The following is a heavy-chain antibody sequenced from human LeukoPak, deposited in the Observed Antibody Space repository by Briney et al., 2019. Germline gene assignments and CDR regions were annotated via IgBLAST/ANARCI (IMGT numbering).Heavy chain of an antibody. V-gene: IGHV3-20*04. Sequence: GGSLRLSCAASGFTFDDYGMSWVRQAPGKGLEWVAGINWNGGSTGYADSVKGRFTISRDNAKNSLYLQMNSLRAEDTALYYCARVEYSSSSWTYYYYMDVWGKGTTVTVSS. CDR2: INWNGGST. CDR1: GFTFDDYG. D-gene: IGHD6-6*01. J-gene: IGHJ6*03. CDR3: ARVEYSSSSWTYYYYMDV.